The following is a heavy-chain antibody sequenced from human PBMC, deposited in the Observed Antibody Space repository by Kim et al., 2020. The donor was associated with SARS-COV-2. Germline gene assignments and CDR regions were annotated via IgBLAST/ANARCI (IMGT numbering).Heavy chain of an antibody. J-gene: IGHJ6*02. CDR1: GFTFSSYS. V-gene: IGHV3-21*01. CDR3: ARDPGRGYSSGWYSQRVYGMDV. D-gene: IGHD6-19*01. CDR2: ISSSSSYI. Sequence: GGSLRLSCAASGFTFSSYSMNWVRQAPGKGLEWVSSISSSSSYIYYADSVKGRFTISRDNAKNSLYLQMNSLRAEDTAVYYCARDPGRGYSSGWYSQRVYGMDVWGQGTTVTVSS.